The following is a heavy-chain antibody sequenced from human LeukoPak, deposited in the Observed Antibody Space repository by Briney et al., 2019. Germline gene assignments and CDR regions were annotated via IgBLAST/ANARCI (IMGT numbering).Heavy chain of an antibody. V-gene: IGHV4-59*01. D-gene: IGHD3-10*01. CDR3: ARPSRSISTAGAFDI. Sequence: SETLSLTCTVSGCSISKYFWSWIRQPPGKGLEWIGYIYYTGSTNYNPSLKSRVTSSVGTSKNQFSLKLSSVTAADTAVYYCARPSRSISTAGAFDIWRQGTMVSVP. J-gene: IGHJ3*02. CDR1: GCSISKYF. CDR2: IYYTGST.